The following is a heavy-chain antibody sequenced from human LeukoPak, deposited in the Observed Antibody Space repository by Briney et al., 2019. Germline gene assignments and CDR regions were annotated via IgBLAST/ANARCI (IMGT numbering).Heavy chain of an antibody. V-gene: IGHV5-51*01. CDR2: IYPGDSDT. Sequence: GESLKISCKVAGYNFATYRIGWVRQMSGKGLEWMGIIYPGDSDTRYSPSFQGQVTISADKSVTTAYLQWSSLTASDTAMYYCARFPTDSSTLFDYWGQGTLVTVSS. D-gene: IGHD6-13*01. CDR3: ARFPTDSSTLFDY. CDR1: GYNFATYR. J-gene: IGHJ4*02.